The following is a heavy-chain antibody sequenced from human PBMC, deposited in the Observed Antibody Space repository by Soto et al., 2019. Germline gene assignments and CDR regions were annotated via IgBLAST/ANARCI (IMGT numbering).Heavy chain of an antibody. CDR2: ISTYNGNT. CDR3: ARDNGQWLVSD. J-gene: IGHJ1*01. CDR1: GYIFTSHG. D-gene: IGHD6-19*01. V-gene: IGHV1-18*01. Sequence: QVQLVQSGAEVKKPGASVKVSCKASGYIFTSHGISWVRQAPGQGPEWMGRISTYNGNTKYAQKLQGRVTMTTDTSASIAYMELRSLRSDDTAVYYWARDNGQWLVSDWGQGTLVTVSS.